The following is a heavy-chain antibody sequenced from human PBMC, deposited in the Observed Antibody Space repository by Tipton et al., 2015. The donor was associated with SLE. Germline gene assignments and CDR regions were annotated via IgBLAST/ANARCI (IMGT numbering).Heavy chain of an antibody. Sequence: TLSLTCTVSGGSMSSGSYYWSWIRQPAGKGLEWIGYIYTSGSTYYNPSLKSRVTISVDTSKNQFSLKLSSVTAADTAVYYCARGKGIAVGRFDPWGQGTLVTVSS. D-gene: IGHD6-19*01. CDR3: ARGKGIAVGRFDP. CDR2: IYTSGST. CDR1: GGSMSSGSYY. J-gene: IGHJ5*02. V-gene: IGHV4-61*09.